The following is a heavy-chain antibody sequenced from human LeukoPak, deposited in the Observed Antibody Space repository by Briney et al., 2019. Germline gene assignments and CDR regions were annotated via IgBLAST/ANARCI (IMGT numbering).Heavy chain of an antibody. D-gene: IGHD3-10*01. CDR2: INPEETTI. J-gene: IGHJ4*02. CDR1: GLSFSNYW. Sequence: GGSLRLSCEASGLSFSNYWMHWVRQAPGKGLVWVSRINPEETTISYADSVKGRFTISRDNARNTLYLQMNSLRAEDTAVYFCPGDTFGARDCWGQGTLVTVSS. CDR3: PGDTFGARDC. V-gene: IGHV3-74*01.